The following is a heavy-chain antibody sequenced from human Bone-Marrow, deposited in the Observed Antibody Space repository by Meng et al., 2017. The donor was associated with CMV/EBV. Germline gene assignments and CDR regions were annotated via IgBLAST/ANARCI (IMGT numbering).Heavy chain of an antibody. D-gene: IGHD2-2*02. CDR3: AREHCSSTSCYTTY. V-gene: IGHV3-21*01. CDR2: ISSSSSCI. J-gene: IGHJ4*02. Sequence: SGFTFSSYSMNWVRHAPGKGLEWVSSISSSSSCIYYADSVKGRFTISRDNAKNSLYLQMNSLRAEDTAVYYCAREHCSSTSCYTTYWGQGTLVTVSS. CDR1: GFTFSSYS.